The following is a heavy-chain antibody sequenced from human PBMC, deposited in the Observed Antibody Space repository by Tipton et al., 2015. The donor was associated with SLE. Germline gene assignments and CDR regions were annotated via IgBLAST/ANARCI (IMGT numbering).Heavy chain of an antibody. J-gene: IGHJ4*02. CDR2: IYSGGST. CDR1: GFTVSSNY. CDR3: ARGLTGEEGVLAY. V-gene: IGHV3-53*04. D-gene: IGHD7-27*01. Sequence: QLVQSGGGLVQPGGSLRLSCAASGFTVSSNYMSWVRQAPGKGLEWVSVIYSGGSTYYADSVKGRFTISRHNSKNTLYLQMNSLRAEDTAVYYCARGLTGEEGVLAYWGQGTLVTVSS.